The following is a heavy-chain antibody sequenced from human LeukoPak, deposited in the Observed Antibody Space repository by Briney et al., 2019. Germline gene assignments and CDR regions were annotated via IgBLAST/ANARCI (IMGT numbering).Heavy chain of an antibody. CDR3: ARGGLYCSSTSCTPFDP. J-gene: IGHJ5*02. CDR1: GFTFSNYA. D-gene: IGHD2-2*01. CDR2: ISSDGTNK. V-gene: IGHV3-30*04. Sequence: GGSLRLSCAASGFTFSNYAMYWVRQAPGKGLEWVAVISSDGTNKYYADSVKGRFTISRDNSKNTLYLQMNSLRAEDTAVYYCARGGLYCSSTSCTPFDPWGQGTLVTVSS.